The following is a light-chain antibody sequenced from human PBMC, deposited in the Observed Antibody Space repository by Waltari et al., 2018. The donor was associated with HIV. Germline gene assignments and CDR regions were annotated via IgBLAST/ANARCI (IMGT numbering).Light chain of an antibody. J-gene: IGLJ1*01. CDR2: EVT. CDR3: CSCPRSGIRYV. CDR1: SSNVGCDVL. Sequence: QSALTQPASVSGSPGQSITISCTGTSSNVGCDVLVSGYQQHPGEAPKLIIYEVTTRPSGVSNRFSGSKSGNTASLTISGLQAEDEADYYCCSCPRSGIRYVFGTGTKVTVL. V-gene: IGLV2-23*02.